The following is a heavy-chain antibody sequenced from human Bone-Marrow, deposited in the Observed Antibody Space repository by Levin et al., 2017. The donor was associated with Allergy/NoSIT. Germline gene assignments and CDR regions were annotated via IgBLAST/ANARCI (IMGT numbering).Heavy chain of an antibody. J-gene: IGHJ4*02. CDR3: ARDRVMITFGGVTYYFDY. CDR2: ISYDGSNK. D-gene: IGHD3-16*01. V-gene: IGHV3-30-3*01. Sequence: GGSLRLSCAASGFTFSSYAMHWVRQAPGKGLEWVAVISYDGSNKYYADSVKGRFTISRDNSKNTLYLQMNSLRAEDTAVYYCARDRVMITFGGVTYYFDYWGQGTLVTVSS. CDR1: GFTFSSYA.